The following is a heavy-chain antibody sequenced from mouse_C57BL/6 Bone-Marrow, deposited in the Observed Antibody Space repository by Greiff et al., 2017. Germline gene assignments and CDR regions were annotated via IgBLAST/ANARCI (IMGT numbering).Heavy chain of an antibody. CDR2: IYPRSGNT. J-gene: IGHJ3*01. CDR1: GYTFTSYG. D-gene: IGHD2-4*01. CDR3: ARVYDSSWFAY. Sequence: QVQLKQSGAELARPGASVKLSCKASGYTFTSYGISWVKQRTGQGLEWIGEIYPRSGNTYYNEKFKGKATLNADKSSSTAYMELRSLTSEDSAVYFCARVYDSSWFAYWGQGTLVTVSA. V-gene: IGHV1-81*01.